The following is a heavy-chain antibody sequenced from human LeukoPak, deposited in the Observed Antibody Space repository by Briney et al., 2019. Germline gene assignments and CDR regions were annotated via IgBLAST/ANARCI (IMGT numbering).Heavy chain of an antibody. CDR1: GYTFTSNY. J-gene: IGHJ6*02. Sequence: GASVKVSCKASGYTFTSNYIHWVRQAPGQGLEWMGMIYPRDGSTSYAQKFQGRVTVTRDTSTSTVYMELSSLRSEDTAVYYCAGRYCSSTSCHEYYYYGMDVWGQGTTVTVSS. V-gene: IGHV1-46*01. CDR3: AGRYCSSTSCHEYYYYGMDV. D-gene: IGHD2-2*01. CDR2: IYPRDGST.